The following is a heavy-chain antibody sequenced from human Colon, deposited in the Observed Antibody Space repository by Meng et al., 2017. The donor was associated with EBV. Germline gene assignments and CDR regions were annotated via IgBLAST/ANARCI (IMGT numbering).Heavy chain of an antibody. CDR3: AREGGLGYCSSSSCYHDVSGHY. V-gene: IGHV1-18*01. Sequence: QVQLVQSGGEVKKPGASGKVSCKTSGYTFTNYGITWVRQAPGQGLEWMGWISPYNGDTNYAQKLQDRVTLTTDRSTNTAYMELRSLRSDDTAVYYCAREGGLGYCSSSSCYHDVSGHYWGQGTLVTVSS. CDR1: GYTFTNYG. D-gene: IGHD2-2*01. J-gene: IGHJ4*02. CDR2: ISPYNGDT.